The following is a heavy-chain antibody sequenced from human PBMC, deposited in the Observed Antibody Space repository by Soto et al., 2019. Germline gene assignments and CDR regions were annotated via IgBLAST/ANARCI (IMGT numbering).Heavy chain of an antibody. CDR2: IYYSGST. V-gene: IGHV4-39*01. D-gene: IGHD2-21*01. Sequence: QLQLQESGPGLVKPSETLSLTCTVSGDSISNSTYYWGWIHQSPGKGLEWIGSIYYSGSTYYSPSLKSRITLSVDASKNQFSLKLSSATTADTAVYYCARLKAIPWWFYPWGPGALVIVSS. CDR3: ARLKAIPWWFYP. CDR1: GDSISNSTYY. J-gene: IGHJ5*02.